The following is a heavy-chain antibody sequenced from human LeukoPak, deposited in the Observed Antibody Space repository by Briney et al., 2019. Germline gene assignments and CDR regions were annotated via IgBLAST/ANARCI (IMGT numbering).Heavy chain of an antibody. Sequence: GASVKVSCKASGCTFTGYYMHWVRQAPGQGLEWMGRINPNSGGTNYAQKFQGRVTMTRDTSISTAYMELSRLRSDDTAVYYCARDLSSTYDFWSGYYTGEVDYWGQGTLVTVSS. D-gene: IGHD3-3*01. V-gene: IGHV1-2*06. CDR3: ARDLSSTYDFWSGYYTGEVDY. J-gene: IGHJ4*02. CDR2: INPNSGGT. CDR1: GCTFTGYY.